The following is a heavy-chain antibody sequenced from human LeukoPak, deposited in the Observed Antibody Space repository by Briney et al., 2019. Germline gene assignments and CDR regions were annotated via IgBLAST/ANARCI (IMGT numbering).Heavy chain of an antibody. CDR1: GFTFSSHA. J-gene: IGHJ4*02. CDR3: AKESPYYYDSSDFFPPDY. V-gene: IGHV3-23*01. Sequence: GGSLRLSCAASGFTFSSHAMSWVRQAPGKGLEWVLSFSGSGGSTYYADSVKGRFTISRDNSKNTLYLQMNSLRAEDTAVYYCAKESPYYYDSSDFFPPDYWGQGTLVTVSS. CDR2: FSGSGGST. D-gene: IGHD3-22*01.